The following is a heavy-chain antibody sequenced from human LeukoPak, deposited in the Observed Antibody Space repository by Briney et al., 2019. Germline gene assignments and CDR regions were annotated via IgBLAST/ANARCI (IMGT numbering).Heavy chain of an antibody. D-gene: IGHD4-17*01. CDR2: ISYDGSNK. CDR3: ARDLEDYGDTRGMDV. CDR1: GFTFSLYA. Sequence: GGSLRLSCAASGFTFSLYAIHWVRQAPGKGLEWVAVISYDGSNKYYADSVKGRLTISRDNSKNTLYLQMNSLRAEDTAVYYCARDLEDYGDTRGMDVWGQGTTVTVSS. J-gene: IGHJ6*02. V-gene: IGHV3-30-3*01.